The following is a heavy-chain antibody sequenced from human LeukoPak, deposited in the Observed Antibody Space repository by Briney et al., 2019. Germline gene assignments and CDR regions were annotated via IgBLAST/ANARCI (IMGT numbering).Heavy chain of an antibody. CDR2: ISGSGGST. CDR1: GFTFSSYS. V-gene: IGHV3-21*01. D-gene: IGHD6-13*01. Sequence: PGGSLRLSCAASGFTFSSYSMNWVRQAPGKGLEWVSAISGSGGSTYYADSVKGRFTISRDNAKNSLYLQMNSLRAEDTAVYYCVRGAYSSSWLNFDYWGQGTLVTVSS. J-gene: IGHJ4*02. CDR3: VRGAYSSSWLNFDY.